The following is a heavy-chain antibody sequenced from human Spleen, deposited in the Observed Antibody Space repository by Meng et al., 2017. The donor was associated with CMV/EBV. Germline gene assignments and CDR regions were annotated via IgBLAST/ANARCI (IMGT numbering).Heavy chain of an antibody. D-gene: IGHD3-10*01. J-gene: IGHJ3*02. V-gene: IGHV3-74*03. Sequence: GESLKISCAASGFSFHSYWMSWVRQAPGKGLVWVSRINSDGSDTKYVDSVKGRFTISRDNAKNTVYLQMTSMRVEDTAVYYCARDDPDYGSGDDAFDIWGQGTMVTVSS. CDR3: ARDDPDYGSGDDAFDI. CDR2: INSDGSDT. CDR1: GFSFHSYW.